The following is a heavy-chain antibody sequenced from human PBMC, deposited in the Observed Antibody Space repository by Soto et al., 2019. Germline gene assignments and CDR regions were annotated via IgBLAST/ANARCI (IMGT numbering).Heavy chain of an antibody. CDR3: EKDQASGPGSFDS. Sequence: GGSLRLSCAASGFTFNIYGMHWVRQAPDKGLEWVALISYDGSNQYYADSVKGRFTISRDNSKNTLFLQMNSLRADDTAVYYYEKDQASGPGSFDSWCQATLVTV. CDR1: GFTFNIYG. J-gene: IGHJ4*02. V-gene: IGHV3-30*18. CDR2: ISYDGSNQ.